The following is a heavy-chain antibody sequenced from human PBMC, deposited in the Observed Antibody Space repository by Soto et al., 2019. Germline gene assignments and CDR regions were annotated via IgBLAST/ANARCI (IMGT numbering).Heavy chain of an antibody. CDR1: GDSISSSSYY. D-gene: IGHD2-15*01. J-gene: IGHJ6*02. CDR3: ARSGYYYYYGMDV. CDR2: LYYSGST. V-gene: IGHV4-39*01. Sequence: QLQLQESGPGLVKPSETLSLTCTVSGDSISSSSYYWGWIRQPPGKGLEWIGSLYYSGSTYYNPSLKSRVTISVDTSKNQFSLKLSSVTAADTAVYYCARSGYYYYYGMDVWGQGTTVTVSS.